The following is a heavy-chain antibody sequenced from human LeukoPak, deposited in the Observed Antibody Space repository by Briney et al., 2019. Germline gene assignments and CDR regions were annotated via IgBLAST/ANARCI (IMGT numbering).Heavy chain of an antibody. Sequence: SQTLSLTCAISGDRVSSNNGAWNWIRQSPSRGLDWLGRIYYRSKWYDDYAGSVKGRISISPDTSKNQFSLHLYSVTPEDTAVYYCARDVGTSGWYTFYYWGQGTLVTVSS. CDR2: IYYRSKWYD. J-gene: IGHJ4*02. V-gene: IGHV6-1*01. CDR1: GDRVSSNNGA. D-gene: IGHD6-19*01. CDR3: ARDVGTSGWYTFYY.